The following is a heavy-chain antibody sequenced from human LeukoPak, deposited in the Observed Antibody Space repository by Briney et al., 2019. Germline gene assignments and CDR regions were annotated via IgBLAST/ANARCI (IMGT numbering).Heavy chain of an antibody. CDR2: ISSSSSYT. CDR1: GFTFSDYY. J-gene: IGHJ6*04. Sequence: GGSLRLSCAASGFTFSDYYMSWIRQAPGKGLEWVSYISSSSSYTNYADSVKGRLTISRDNAKNSLYLQMNSLRAEDTAVYYCARDTAMVYYYGMDVWGKGTTVTVSS. D-gene: IGHD5-18*01. V-gene: IGHV3-11*06. CDR3: ARDTAMVYYYGMDV.